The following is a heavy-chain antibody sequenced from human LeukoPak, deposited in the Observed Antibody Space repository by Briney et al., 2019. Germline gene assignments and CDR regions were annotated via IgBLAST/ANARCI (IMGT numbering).Heavy chain of an antibody. CDR2: IVVGSGNT. D-gene: IGHD2-2*01. CDR3: ASNPRVVVPAAIGAFDI. J-gene: IGHJ3*02. Sequence: SVKVSCKASGFTFTSSAVQWVRQARGQRLEWIGWIVVGSGNTNYAQKFQERVTITRDMSTSTAYMELSSLRSEDTAVYYCASNPRVVVPAAIGAFDIWGQGTMVTVSS. V-gene: IGHV1-58*01. CDR1: GFTFTSSA.